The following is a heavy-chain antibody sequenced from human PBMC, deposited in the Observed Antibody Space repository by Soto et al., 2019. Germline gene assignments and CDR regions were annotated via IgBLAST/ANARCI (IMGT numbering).Heavy chain of an antibody. V-gene: IGHV5-51*01. J-gene: IGHJ4*02. CDR2: IYPGDSDT. Sequence: GESLKISCKGSGYSFTSYWIGWVGQMPGKGLEWMGIIYPGDSDTRYSPSFQGQVTISADKSISTAYLQWSSLKASDTAMYYCARLWYYGSGSYSDYFDYWGQGTLVTVSS. CDR1: GYSFTSYW. CDR3: ARLWYYGSGSYSDYFDY. D-gene: IGHD3-10*01.